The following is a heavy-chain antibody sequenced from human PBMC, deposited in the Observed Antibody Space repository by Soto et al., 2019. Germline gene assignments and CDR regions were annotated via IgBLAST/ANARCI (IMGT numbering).Heavy chain of an antibody. D-gene: IGHD2-21*02. CDR3: ARDGLRKTATSYNYYYGMDV. CDR1: GYTFTTYG. V-gene: IGHV1-18*01. Sequence: QVQLVQSGAEVKKPGASVKVSCKTSGYTFTTYGVSWVRQAPGQGLEWMGWINTYNGNTNYAQKVQGRVTMPTDTSTSTAYMELRSLRSDDTAVYYCARDGLRKTATSYNYYYGMDVWGQGTTVTVSS. CDR2: INTYNGNT. J-gene: IGHJ6*02.